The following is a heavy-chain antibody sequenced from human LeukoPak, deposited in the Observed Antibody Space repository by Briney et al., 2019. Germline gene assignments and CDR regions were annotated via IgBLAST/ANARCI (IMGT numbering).Heavy chain of an antibody. Sequence: GASVKVSCKASGYIFTGYYMHWVRQAPGQGLEWMGWINPNSGDTNYAQKLQGRVTMTRDTSISTAYMELSRLRSDDTAVYYCARVRYRLAETYIDYWGQGTLVTVSS. CDR2: INPNSGDT. CDR1: GYIFTGYY. J-gene: IGHJ4*02. V-gene: IGHV1-2*02. CDR3: ARVRYRLAETYIDY. D-gene: IGHD3-16*01.